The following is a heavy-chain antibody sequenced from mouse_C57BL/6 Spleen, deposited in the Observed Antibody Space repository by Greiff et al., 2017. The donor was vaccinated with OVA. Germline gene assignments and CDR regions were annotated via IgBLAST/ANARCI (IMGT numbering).Heavy chain of an antibody. D-gene: IGHD4-1*01. J-gene: IGHJ2*01. CDR1: GYTFTSYW. CDR2: IDSNSGGT. Sequence: QVQLQQHGAALVKLGASVKLSCKASGYTFTSYWTHWVQQRPGGSLEWIGRIDSNSGGTKYNEKFKSKATLTVDKLTSTAYMQLSSLTSEDSAVYCCARFGNCDWYFDYWGQGTTLTVSS. CDR3: ARFGNCDWYFDY. V-gene: IGHV1-72*01.